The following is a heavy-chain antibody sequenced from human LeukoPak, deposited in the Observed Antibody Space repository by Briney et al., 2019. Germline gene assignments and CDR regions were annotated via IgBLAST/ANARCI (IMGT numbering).Heavy chain of an antibody. CDR2: ISYDGSNK. J-gene: IGHJ6*02. V-gene: IGHV3-30-3*01. Sequence: TGGSLRLSCAASGFTFSSYAMHWVRQAPGKGLEWVAVISYDGSNKYYADSVKGRFTISRDNSKNTLYLQMNSLRAEDTAVYYCARDPETYYDFWSDYYNTHHMDVWGQGTTVTVSS. CDR3: ARDPETYYDFWSDYYNTHHMDV. D-gene: IGHD3-3*01. CDR1: GFTFSSYA.